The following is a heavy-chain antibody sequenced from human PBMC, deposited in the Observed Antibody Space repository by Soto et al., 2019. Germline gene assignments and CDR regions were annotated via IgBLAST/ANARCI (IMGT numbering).Heavy chain of an antibody. CDR3: ARQKDYYDSSGYYQYYWYVDF. V-gene: IGHV4-39*01. Sequence: PSETLSLTCTVSGGSLSSSKYYWGWIRKPPGKELEWIGSVFYTRSTYYNPSIKSRVTLSEHTSQKQVSLHLDSVNAADTAVYYCARQKDYYDSSGYYQYYWYVDFRGRGTLVTVS. J-gene: IGHJ2*01. CDR2: VFYTRST. D-gene: IGHD3-22*01. CDR1: GGSLSSSKYY.